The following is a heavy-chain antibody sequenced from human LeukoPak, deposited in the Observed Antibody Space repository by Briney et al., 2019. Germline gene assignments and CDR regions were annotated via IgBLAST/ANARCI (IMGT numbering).Heavy chain of an antibody. CDR1: GFTFSTYS. CDR2: ISSGSGYI. Sequence: GGSLRLSCAASGFTFSTYSMNWVRQAPGKGLEWVSSISSGSGYIYYADSVKGRFTISRDNAKNSLYLQMNSLRAEDTAVYYCANPRSDYYDSSGYYLYFQHWGQGTLVTVSS. D-gene: IGHD3-22*01. CDR3: ANPRSDYYDSSGYYLYFQH. V-gene: IGHV3-21*04. J-gene: IGHJ1*01.